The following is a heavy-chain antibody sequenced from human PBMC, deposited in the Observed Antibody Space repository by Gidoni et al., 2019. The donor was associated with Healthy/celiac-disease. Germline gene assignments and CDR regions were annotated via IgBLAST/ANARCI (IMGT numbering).Heavy chain of an antibody. CDR2: IYYSGST. CDR3: ARHGSGSGWTRGFDY. Sequence: QVQLQESGPGLVKPSETLSLTCTVSGGSISSYSWSWIRQPPGKGLEWIGYIYYSGSTNYNPSLKSRVTISVDTSKNQFSLKLSSVTAADTAVYYCARHGSGSGWTRGFDYWGQGTLVTVSS. CDR1: GGSISSYS. J-gene: IGHJ4*02. D-gene: IGHD6-19*01. V-gene: IGHV4-59*08.